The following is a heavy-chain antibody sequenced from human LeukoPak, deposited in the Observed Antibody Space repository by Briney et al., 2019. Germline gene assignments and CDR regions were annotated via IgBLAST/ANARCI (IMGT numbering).Heavy chain of an antibody. CDR1: GFTFSIYA. V-gene: IGHV3-23*01. D-gene: IGHD3-10*01. CDR3: ARTTTEDITMVRGVIQGPLGY. CDR2: ITSRGEST. J-gene: IGHJ4*02. Sequence: GGSLRLSCAASGFTFSIYAMSWVRQAPGKGLQWVSSITSRGESTWYVDSVKGRFTITRDNSENTLYLQMHSLRAEDTAVYYCARTTTEDITMVRGVIQGPLGYWGQGTLVTVSS.